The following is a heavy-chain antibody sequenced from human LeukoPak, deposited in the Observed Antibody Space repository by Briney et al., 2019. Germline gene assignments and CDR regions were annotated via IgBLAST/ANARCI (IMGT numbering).Heavy chain of an antibody. CDR3: AKAIGSVTLPLLVVWDY. CDR1: GFTFSSYG. D-gene: IGHD2-2*01. CDR2: IRYDGSNK. Sequence: GGSLRLSCAASGFTFSSYGMHWVRQAPGKGLEWVAFIRYDGSNKYYADSVKGRFTISRDNSKNTLYLQMNSLRAEDTAVYYCAKAIGSVTLPLLVVWDYWGQGTLVTVSS. V-gene: IGHV3-30*02. J-gene: IGHJ4*02.